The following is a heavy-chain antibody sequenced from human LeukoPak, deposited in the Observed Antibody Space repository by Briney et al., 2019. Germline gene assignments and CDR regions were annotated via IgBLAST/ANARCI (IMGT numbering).Heavy chain of an antibody. CDR3: PQWSRYFDY. J-gene: IGHJ4*02. CDR1: GFTCSSYS. D-gene: IGHD1-26*01. Sequence: SAVSLRLSGAGSGFTCSSYSMNWVRHAPGKGLEWVSGITGSGGSTYYAYSVKGPFTISRDNSKNTLYLQMNSLRAEDTALYFWPQWSRYFDYWRQGTLVTVSS. V-gene: IGHV3-23*01. CDR2: ITGSGGST.